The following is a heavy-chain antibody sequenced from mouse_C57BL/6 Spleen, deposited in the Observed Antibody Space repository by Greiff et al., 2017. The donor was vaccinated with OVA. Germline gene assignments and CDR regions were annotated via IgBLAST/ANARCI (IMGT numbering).Heavy chain of an antibody. CDR2: IYPGSGNT. Sequence: VNVVESGAELVRPGASVKLSCKASGYTFTDYYINWVKQRPGQGLEWIARIYPGSGNTYYNEKFKGKATLTAEKSSSTAYMQLSSLTSEDSAVYFCARGGTYWGQGTLVTVSA. J-gene: IGHJ3*01. CDR3: ARGGTY. CDR1: GYTFTDYY. V-gene: IGHV1-76*01.